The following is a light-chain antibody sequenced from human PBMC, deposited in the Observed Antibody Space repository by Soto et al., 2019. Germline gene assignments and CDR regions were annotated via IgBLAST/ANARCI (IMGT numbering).Light chain of an antibody. J-gene: IGKJ1*01. CDR3: QQTYSTPWT. Sequence: DIQMTQSPSSLSASVGDRVTITCRASQSIRRNLNWYQQKPGKAPNLLIYAASGLQSGVPSRFSGSGSGTDFTLTVSSLQPEDFATYYCQQTYSTPWTFGQGTKVESK. CDR1: QSIRRN. CDR2: AAS. V-gene: IGKV1-39*01.